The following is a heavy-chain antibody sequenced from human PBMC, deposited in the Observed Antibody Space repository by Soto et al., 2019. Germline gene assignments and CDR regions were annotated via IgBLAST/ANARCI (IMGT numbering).Heavy chain of an antibody. D-gene: IGHD2-15*01. Sequence: EVQLVESGGGLVQPGGSLRLSCAASRLTFSNYWMNWFRQAPGKGLEWVANINQDGSEKFYVDSVKGRFTISRDNSKDSLYLQMNSLRDEDTAVYYCATLGVGNLGYWGQGTLVTVSS. V-gene: IGHV3-7*01. CDR1: RLTFSNYW. CDR3: ATLGVGNLGY. J-gene: IGHJ4*02. CDR2: INQDGSEK.